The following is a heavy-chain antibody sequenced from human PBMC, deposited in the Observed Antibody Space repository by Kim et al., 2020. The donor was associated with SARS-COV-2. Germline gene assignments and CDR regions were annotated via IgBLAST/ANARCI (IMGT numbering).Heavy chain of an antibody. CDR1: GFTFSSYA. D-gene: IGHD4-4*01. CDR2: ISYDGSNK. V-gene: IGHV3-30-3*01. J-gene: IGHJ4*02. Sequence: GGSLRLSCAASGFTFSSYAMHWVRQAPGKGLEWVAVISYDGSNKYYADSVKGRFTISRDNSKNTLYLQMNSLRAEDTAVYYCYTDYNFDYWGQGTLVTVSS. CDR3: YTDYNFDY.